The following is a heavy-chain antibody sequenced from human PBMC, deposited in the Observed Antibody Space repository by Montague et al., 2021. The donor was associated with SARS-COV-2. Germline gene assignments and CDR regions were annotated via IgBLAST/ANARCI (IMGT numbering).Heavy chain of an antibody. V-gene: IGHV4-39*01. D-gene: IGHD4-17*01. CDR1: GDSVSSSDHY. J-gene: IGHJ4*02. CDR3: ARQRLREDYFDF. CDR2: VYYSGYT. Sequence: SETLSLTCTVSGDSVSSSDHYWGWIRQPPGKGLEWLGIVYYSGYTYYNPSLKGRVTISIDTSKNQFSLKLNSLTATDTAIYYCARQRLREDYFDFWGQGTLLTVSS.